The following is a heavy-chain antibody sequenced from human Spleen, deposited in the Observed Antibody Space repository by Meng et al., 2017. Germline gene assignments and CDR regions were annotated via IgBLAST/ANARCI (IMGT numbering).Heavy chain of an antibody. CDR1: GYSFTTYW. Sequence: KVSCKGSGYSFTTYWIGWVRQMPGKGLEWMGIIYPSDSDTTYSPSFRGQVTISADKSIGTAYLQWSSLKASDTAMYYCARHQGMAAAAYYDYWGQGTLVTVSS. CDR3: ARHQGMAAAAYYDY. D-gene: IGHD6-13*01. J-gene: IGHJ4*02. V-gene: IGHV5-51*01. CDR2: IYPSDSDT.